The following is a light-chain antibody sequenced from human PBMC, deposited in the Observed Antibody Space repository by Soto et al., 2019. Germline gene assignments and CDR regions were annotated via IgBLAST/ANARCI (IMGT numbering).Light chain of an antibody. Sequence: EIVLTQSPATLSLSPGERATLSCRASQGVSTYLAWYQQKPGQAPRLLIYDASNRATGIPARFSGSGSGTEFTLTITSLQSEDFGVYYCQQYNDWPITFGQGTRLGL. J-gene: IGKJ5*01. CDR3: QQYNDWPIT. CDR1: QGVSTY. CDR2: DAS. V-gene: IGKV3D-15*01.